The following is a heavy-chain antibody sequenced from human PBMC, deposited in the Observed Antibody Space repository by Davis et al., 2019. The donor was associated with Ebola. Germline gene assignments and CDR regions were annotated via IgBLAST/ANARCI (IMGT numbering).Heavy chain of an antibody. Sequence: GGSLRLSCAASGFTFSTYSMSWVRQAPGKGLEWVSSISSDSDYIYYADSAKGRFTISRDNAKNSLYLQMNSLRAEDTAVYYCARRGSSWYLLGMDVWGKGTTVTVSS. CDR2: ISSDSDYI. D-gene: IGHD6-13*01. CDR1: GFTFSTYS. V-gene: IGHV3-21*01. J-gene: IGHJ6*04. CDR3: ARRGSSWYLLGMDV.